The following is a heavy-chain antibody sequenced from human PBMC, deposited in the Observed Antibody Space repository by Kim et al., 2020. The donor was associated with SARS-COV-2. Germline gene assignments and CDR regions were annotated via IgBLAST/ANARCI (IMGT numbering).Heavy chain of an antibody. V-gene: IGHV3-21*01. CDR3: AGDARFAWIGSIFEDWGDYYHGMDV. D-gene: IGHD3-3*01. Sequence: GGSLRLSCAASRFNFNSYTMNWVRQAPGKGLEWVSSISSHSTYIYYADSVKGRFTVSRDNGKNSLFLQMNSLRVEDTAVYYCAGDARFAWIGSIFEDWGDYYHGMDVWGQGTSVTVSS. CDR2: ISSHSTYI. CDR1: RFNFNSYT. J-gene: IGHJ6*02.